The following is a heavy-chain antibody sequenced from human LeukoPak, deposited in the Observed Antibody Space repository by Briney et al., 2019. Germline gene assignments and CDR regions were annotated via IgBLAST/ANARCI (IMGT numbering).Heavy chain of an antibody. J-gene: IGHJ4*02. Sequence: GGSLRLSCTASGFTFRNYVIHWVRQAPGKGLEWVAVTSSDLNVKLYADSVKGRFTISRDNSRSTLYLQMNSLRPEDTAIYYCAREGYYGSGSPPSLYFDYWGQGTLVPVSS. CDR2: TSSDLNVK. CDR3: AREGYYGSGSPPSLYFDY. D-gene: IGHD3-10*01. CDR1: GFTFRNYV. V-gene: IGHV3-30-3*01.